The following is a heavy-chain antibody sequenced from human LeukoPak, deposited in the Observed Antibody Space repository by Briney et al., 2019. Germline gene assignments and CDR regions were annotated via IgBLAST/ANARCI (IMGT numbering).Heavy chain of an antibody. CDR2: ISYDGSIK. CDR3: ARDSYGMDV. CDR1: RFTFSNYA. V-gene: IGHV3-30-3*01. Sequence: GGSLRLSCAASRFTFSNYAMHWVRQAPGKGLEWVAEISYDGSIKYYADSVKGRFIISRDNSKNTLYLQMNSLRVEDTAVYYCARDSYGMDVWGQGTTVIVSS. J-gene: IGHJ6*02.